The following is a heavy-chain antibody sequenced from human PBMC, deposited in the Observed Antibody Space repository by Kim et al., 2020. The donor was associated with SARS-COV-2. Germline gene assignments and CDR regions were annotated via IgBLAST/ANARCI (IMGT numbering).Heavy chain of an antibody. CDR2: INSDGSST. Sequence: GGSLRLSCAASGFTFSSYWMHWVRQAPGKGLVWVSRINSDGSSTSYADSVKGRFTISRDNAKNTLYLQMNSLRAEDTAVYYCAREEISSGWYDYYYGMDVWGQGTTVTVSS. J-gene: IGHJ6*02. V-gene: IGHV3-74*01. D-gene: IGHD6-19*01. CDR3: AREEISSGWYDYYYGMDV. CDR1: GFTFSSYW.